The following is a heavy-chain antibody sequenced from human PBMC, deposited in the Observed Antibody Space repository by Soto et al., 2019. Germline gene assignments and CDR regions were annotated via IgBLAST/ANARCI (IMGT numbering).Heavy chain of an antibody. J-gene: IGHJ5*02. CDR2: IYYSGST. V-gene: IGHV4-30-4*01. Sequence: SETLSLTCTVSGGSISSGDDYWSWIRQPPGKGLEWIGYIYYSGSTYYNPSLKSRVTISVDTSKNQFSLKLSSVTAADTAVYYCARSYSGLNWFDPWGQGTLVTVSS. D-gene: IGHD1-26*01. CDR3: ARSYSGLNWFDP. CDR1: GGSISSGDDY.